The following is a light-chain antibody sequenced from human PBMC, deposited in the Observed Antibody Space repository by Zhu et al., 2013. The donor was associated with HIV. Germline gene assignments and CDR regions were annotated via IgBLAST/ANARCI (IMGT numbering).Light chain of an antibody. Sequence: EIVLTQSPGTLSLSPGERATLSCRASQSISSSYLAWYQQKPGQAPRLLIYGASSRATGIPDRFSGSGSGTDFTLTISRLEPEDFAVYYCQQYGSSPPFTFGPGPSGYQT. V-gene: IGKV3-20*01. CDR3: QQYGSSPPFT. J-gene: IGKJ3*01. CDR1: QSISSSY. CDR2: GAS.